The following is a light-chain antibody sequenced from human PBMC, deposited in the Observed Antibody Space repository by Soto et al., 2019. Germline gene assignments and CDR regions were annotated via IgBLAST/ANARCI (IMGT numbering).Light chain of an antibody. CDR3: CSYVGTRMYV. CDR1: SSDVGSYNL. CDR2: EVS. J-gene: IGLJ1*01. V-gene: IGLV2-23*02. Sequence: QSALTQPASVSGSPGQSITISCTGTSSDVGSYNLVSWYRQHPGKAPKLMIYEVSRRPSGVSNRFSGSKSGNTASLTISGLQADDEADYYCCSYVGTRMYVFGTGTKVTVL.